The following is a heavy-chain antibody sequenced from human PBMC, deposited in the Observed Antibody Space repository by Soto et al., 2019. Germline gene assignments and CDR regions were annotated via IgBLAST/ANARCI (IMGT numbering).Heavy chain of an antibody. J-gene: IGHJ5*02. D-gene: IGHD3-10*01. CDR1: GFSLSNARMG. V-gene: IGHV2-26*01. CDR3: ARIRERSSSWFGELLSWFDP. CDR2: IFSNDEK. Sequence: QVTLKESGPVLVKPTETLTLTCTVSGFSLSNARMGVSWIRQPPGKALEWLAHIFSNDEKSYSTSLKSRLTISKYTSKSQVVLTMTNMDPVDTATYCWARIRERSSSWFGELLSWFDPWGQGTLVTVSS.